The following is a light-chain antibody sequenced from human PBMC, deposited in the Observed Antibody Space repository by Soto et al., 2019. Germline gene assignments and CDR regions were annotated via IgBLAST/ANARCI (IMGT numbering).Light chain of an antibody. CDR1: QSVSSSC. CDR3: QQYGSSPKT. CDR2: GAS. V-gene: IGKV3-20*01. J-gene: IGKJ1*01. Sequence: EIVLTQSPGTLSLSPGERATLSCRASQSVSSSCLAWYQQKPGQAPRLLIYGASSRATGIPDRFSGSESGTDFTLTISRLEPEDFAVYYCQQYGSSPKTFGQGTKVEIK.